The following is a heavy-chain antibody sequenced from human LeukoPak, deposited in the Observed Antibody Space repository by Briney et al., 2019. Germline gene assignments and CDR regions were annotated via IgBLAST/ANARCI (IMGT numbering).Heavy chain of an antibody. J-gene: IGHJ6*03. CDR1: GFTFDDYA. CDR2: ITWNSGSI. CDR3: ARKYGGYSYGDYYYYMDV. D-gene: IGHD5-18*01. V-gene: IGHV3-9*01. Sequence: GGSLRLSCAASGFTFDDYAMHWVRQAPGEGLEWVSGITWNSGSIDYADSVKGRFTISRDNAKNSLYLQMNSLRAEDTAVYYCARKYGGYSYGDYYYYMDVWGKGTTVTVSS.